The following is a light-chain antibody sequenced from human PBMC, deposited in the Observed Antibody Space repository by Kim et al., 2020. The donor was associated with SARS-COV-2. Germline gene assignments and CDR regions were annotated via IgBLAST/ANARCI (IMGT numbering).Light chain of an antibody. CDR2: DVK. V-gene: IGLV2-14*03. J-gene: IGLJ1*01. CDR1: NNDVGGYNY. Sequence: QSALTQPASVSGSPGQSITIFCAGTNNDVGGYNYVSWYQQHPGKAPKLLIYDVKRRPSGVSDRFSGSKSGYRATLTISGLQPEDEAEYYCSSYTATTASVFGTETKVTVL. CDR3: SSYTATTASV.